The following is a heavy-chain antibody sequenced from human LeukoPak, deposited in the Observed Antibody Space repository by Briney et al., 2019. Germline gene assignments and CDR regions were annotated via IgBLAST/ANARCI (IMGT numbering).Heavy chain of an antibody. CDR2: MYSGGRT. Sequence: GGSLRLSCAASGFTVGSNFMSWVRQAPGKGLEWVSVMYSGGRTYYADSVKGRFTIPRDNSKNTLDLQMNSLRAEDTAVYYCARSIAARYFDLWGQGTVVTVSS. CDR3: ARSIAARYFDL. D-gene: IGHD6-6*01. CDR1: GFTVGSNF. J-gene: IGHJ4*02. V-gene: IGHV3-66*01.